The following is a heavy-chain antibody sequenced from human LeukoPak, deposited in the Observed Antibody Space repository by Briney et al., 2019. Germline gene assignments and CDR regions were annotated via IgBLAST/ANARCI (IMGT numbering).Heavy chain of an antibody. J-gene: IGHJ6*03. CDR2: INHSGST. V-gene: IGHV4-34*01. CDR3: ARGGPGYYDSSGYSPRYYYYYYMDV. D-gene: IGHD3-22*01. Sequence: SETLSLTCAVYGGSFSGYYWSWIRQPPGKGLEWIGEINHSGSTNYNPSLKSRVTISVDTSKNQFSLKLSSVTAADTAVYYCARGGPGYYDSSGYSPRYYYYYYMDVWGKGTTVTVSS. CDR1: GGSFSGYY.